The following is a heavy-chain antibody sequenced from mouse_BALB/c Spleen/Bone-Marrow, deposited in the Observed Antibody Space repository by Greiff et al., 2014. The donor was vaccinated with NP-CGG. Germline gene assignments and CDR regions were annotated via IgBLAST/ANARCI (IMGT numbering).Heavy chain of an antibody. CDR1: GNAFSRSW. CDR3: AGSTPLAY. V-gene: IGHV1-80*01. Sequence: QVQLQQPGAELVRPGSSVKISCKASGNAFSRSWMNWVKQRPGQGLEWIGQIYPGDDDTNYSGKFKGRATLTADKSSGTAYMQLSSLTSEDSAVYFCAGSTPLAYWGQGTLVTVSA. D-gene: IGHD1-1*01. CDR2: IYPGDDDT. J-gene: IGHJ3*01.